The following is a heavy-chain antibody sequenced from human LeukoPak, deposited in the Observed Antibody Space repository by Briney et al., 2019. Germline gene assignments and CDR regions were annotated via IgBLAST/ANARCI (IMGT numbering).Heavy chain of an antibody. CDR2: IYSGGST. V-gene: IGHV3-53*01. J-gene: IGHJ4*02. Sequence: LSLTCTVSGGXISSGDYYWSWVRQAPGKGLEWVSVIYSGGSTYYADSVKGRFTISRDNSKNTLYLQMNSLRAEDTAVYYCTRPHDYWGQGTLVTVSS. CDR1: GGXISSGDYY. CDR3: TRPHDY.